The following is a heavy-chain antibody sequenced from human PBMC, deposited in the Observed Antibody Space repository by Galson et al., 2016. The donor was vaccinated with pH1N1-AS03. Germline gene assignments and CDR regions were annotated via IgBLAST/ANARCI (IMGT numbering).Heavy chain of an antibody. CDR1: GGSISSGRYY. Sequence: SLSLTCTLSGGSISSGRYYWSWIRQPAGKGLEGIGRIYTSGSSNYNPSLKSRVTISIETSKNQIPLNLRSVTAADTAVYYCARSRGDYGDHAEYLQRWGQGTLVTVSS. CDR3: ARSRGDYGDHAEYLQR. V-gene: IGHV4-61*02. J-gene: IGHJ1*01. D-gene: IGHD4-17*01. CDR2: IYTSGSS.